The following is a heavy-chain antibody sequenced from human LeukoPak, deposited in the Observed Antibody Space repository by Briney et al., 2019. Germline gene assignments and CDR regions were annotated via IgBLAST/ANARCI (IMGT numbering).Heavy chain of an antibody. CDR1: GYTFTSYG. CDR2: ISAYNGNT. Sequence: GASVKVSCKASGYTFTSYGISWVRQAPGHGLEWMGWISAYNGNTNYAQKLTGRVTMTTDTSTSTAYMELRSLRSDDTAVYYCARVPVRAPPYCSSTSCYNSRELDYWGQGTLVTVSS. D-gene: IGHD2-2*01. J-gene: IGHJ4*02. V-gene: IGHV1-18*01. CDR3: ARVPVRAPPYCSSTSCYNSRELDY.